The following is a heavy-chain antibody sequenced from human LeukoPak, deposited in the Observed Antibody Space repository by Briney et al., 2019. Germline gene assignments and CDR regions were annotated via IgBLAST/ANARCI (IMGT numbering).Heavy chain of an antibody. V-gene: IGHV3-73*01. D-gene: IGHD3-3*01. CDR2: IRSKANNYAT. Sequence: GGSLRLSCAASGFTFSGFGIHWVRQASGRGLEWVGRIRSKANNYATAFAASVKGRFTISRDDSKNTAYLQMNGLRAEDTAVYYCARDIYIRRDSWYDVRSFDNWGQGTLVTVSS. CDR3: ARDIYIRRDSWYDVRSFDN. CDR1: GFTFSGFG. J-gene: IGHJ4*02.